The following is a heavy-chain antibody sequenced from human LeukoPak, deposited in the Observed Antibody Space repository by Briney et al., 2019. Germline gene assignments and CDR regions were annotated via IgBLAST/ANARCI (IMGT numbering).Heavy chain of an antibody. D-gene: IGHD6-19*01. CDR2: IWYDGSNK. CDR1: GFTFSSYG. CDR3: ARPRSPGIAVAGYYFDY. V-gene: IGHV3-33*01. Sequence: GGSLRLSCAASGFTFSSYGMHWVRQAPGKGLEWVAVIWYDGSNKYYADSVKGRFTISRDNSKNTLYLQMNSLRAEDTAVYYCARPRSPGIAVAGYYFDYWGQGTLVTVSS. J-gene: IGHJ4*02.